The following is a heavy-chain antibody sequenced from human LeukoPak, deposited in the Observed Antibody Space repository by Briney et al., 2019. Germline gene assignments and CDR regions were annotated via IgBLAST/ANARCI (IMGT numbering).Heavy chain of an antibody. D-gene: IGHD5-18*01. CDR3: ASERVTDAFDI. Sequence: GGSLRLSCAASGFTFSSYAMHWVRQAPGKGLEYVSAISSNGGSTYYANSVKGRFTFSRDNSKNTLYLQMGSLRAEDMAVYYCASERVTDAFDIWGQGTMVTVSS. J-gene: IGHJ3*02. CDR1: GFTFSSYA. CDR2: ISSNGGST. V-gene: IGHV3-64*01.